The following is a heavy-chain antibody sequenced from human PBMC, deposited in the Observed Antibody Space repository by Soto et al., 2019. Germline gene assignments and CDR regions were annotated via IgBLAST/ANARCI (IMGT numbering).Heavy chain of an antibody. D-gene: IGHD6-13*01. V-gene: IGHV4-34*01. J-gene: IGHJ4*02. CDR1: GGSFSGYY. Sequence: PSETLSLTCAVYGGSFSGYYWSWIRQPPGKGLEWIGEINHSGSTNYNPSLKSRVTISVDTSKNQFSLKLSSVTAADTAVYYCARDAAAAGGHDYWGQGTLVTVSS. CDR2: INHSGST. CDR3: ARDAAAAGGHDY.